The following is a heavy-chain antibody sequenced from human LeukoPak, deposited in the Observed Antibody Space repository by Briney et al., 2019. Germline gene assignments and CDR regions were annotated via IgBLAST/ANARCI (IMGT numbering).Heavy chain of an antibody. CDR2: ISYDGSNK. J-gene: IGHJ4*02. CDR1: GFTFSSYG. V-gene: IGHV3-30*18. D-gene: IGHD1-26*01. CDR3: AKDLVISGSGSYFGY. Sequence: PGRSLSLSCAASGFTFSSYGMHWVRQAPGKGLEWVAVISYDGSNKYYADSVKGRFTISRDNSKNTLYLQMNSLRAEDTAVYYRAKDLVISGSGSYFGYWVQGTLVTVSS.